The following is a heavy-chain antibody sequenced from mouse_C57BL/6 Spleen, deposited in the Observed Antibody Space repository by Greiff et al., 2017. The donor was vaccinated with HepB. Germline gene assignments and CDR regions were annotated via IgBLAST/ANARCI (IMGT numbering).Heavy chain of an antibody. CDR3: ARDRLRDYWYCDV. CDR2: INYDGSSP. J-gene: IGHJ1*03. Sequence: EVQLVESEGGLVQPGSSMKLSCTASGFTFSDYYMAWVRQVPEKGLEWVANINYDGSSPYYLDSLKSRFISSRDNAKNIRYLQMNSLKAEDTSTYYCARDRLRDYWYCDVWGTGTTVTVSS. CDR1: GFTFSDYY. D-gene: IGHD1-1*01. V-gene: IGHV5-16*01.